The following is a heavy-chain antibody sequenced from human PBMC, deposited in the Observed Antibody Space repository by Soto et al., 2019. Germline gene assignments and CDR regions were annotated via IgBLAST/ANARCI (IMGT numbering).Heavy chain of an antibody. D-gene: IGHD3-22*01. CDR2: IKEDGSEK. CDR1: VFTFGSHW. Sequence: GGSLRLSCAASVFTFGSHWMSWVRQAPGKGLDWVANIKEDGSEKYYVDSVKGRFTISRDNAKNSLYLQMNSLRAEDTAVYYCAKGPYYDSSGYLEYWGQGTLVTVSS. V-gene: IGHV3-7*03. J-gene: IGHJ4*02. CDR3: AKGPYYDSSGYLEY.